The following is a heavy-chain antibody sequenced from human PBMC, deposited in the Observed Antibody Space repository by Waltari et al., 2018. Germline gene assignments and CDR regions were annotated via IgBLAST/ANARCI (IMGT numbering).Heavy chain of an antibody. CDR1: GFTFSSYA. CDR3: AKTSWVVAATRGFRY. V-gene: IGHV3-23*04. J-gene: IGHJ4*02. D-gene: IGHD2-15*01. CDR2: ISGSGGST. Sequence: EVQLVESGGGLVQPGGSLRLSCAGAGFTFSSYALSWVRQAPGNGLEWVAAISGSGGSTYNADSVQGRFTISRDNSKNTLYLQMNSLRAEDTAVYYCAKTSWVVAATRGFRYWGQGTLVTVSS.